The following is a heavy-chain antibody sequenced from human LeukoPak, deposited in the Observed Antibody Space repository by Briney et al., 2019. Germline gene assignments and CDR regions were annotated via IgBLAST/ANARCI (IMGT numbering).Heavy chain of an antibody. Sequence: GGSLRLSCAASGFTFSGYAMHWGRQAPGKGLEWVAVISYDGSNDYYADSVKGPFTISRDNSTNTLYLQLHSLRAADTAVSYCATNGPGIAVAGYVDYWGQGTLVTVSS. V-gene: IGHV3-30-3*01. D-gene: IGHD6-19*01. J-gene: IGHJ4*02. CDR1: GFTFSGYA. CDR3: ATNGPGIAVAGYVDY. CDR2: ISYDGSND.